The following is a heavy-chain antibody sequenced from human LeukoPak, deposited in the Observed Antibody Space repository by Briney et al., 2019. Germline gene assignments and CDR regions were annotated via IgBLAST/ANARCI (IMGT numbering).Heavy chain of an antibody. CDR2: IKQDGGEK. CDR1: EFTFSNFW. Sequence: PGGSLRLSCSASEFTFSNFWMSWVRQAPGKGLEWVANIKQDGGEKYYVDSVKGRFTISRDNAKNSLYLQMNSLRAEDTAVYYCARERALHLWGQGTLVTVSS. J-gene: IGHJ4*02. V-gene: IGHV3-7*01. D-gene: IGHD3-3*02. CDR3: ARERALHL.